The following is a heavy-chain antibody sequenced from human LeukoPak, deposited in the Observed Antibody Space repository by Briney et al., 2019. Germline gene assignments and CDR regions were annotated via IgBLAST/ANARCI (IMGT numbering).Heavy chain of an antibody. CDR1: GGTFSSYA. V-gene: IGHV1-69*04. CDR2: IIPILGIA. Sequence: SVKVSCKASGGTFSSYAISWVRQAPGQGLEWMGRIIPILGIANYAQKFQGRFTITADKSTSTAYMELSSLRSEDTAVYYCARRRGYSYGPNYFDYWGQGTLVTVSS. CDR3: ARRRGYSYGPNYFDY. J-gene: IGHJ4*02. D-gene: IGHD5-18*01.